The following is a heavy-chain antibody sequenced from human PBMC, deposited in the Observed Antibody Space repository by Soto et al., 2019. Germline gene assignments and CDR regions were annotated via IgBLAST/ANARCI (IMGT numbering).Heavy chain of an antibody. J-gene: IGHJ6*02. V-gene: IGHV1-3*01. CDR3: PREPYSSGRWDYYYYGMDV. CDR2: INPGNGNT. CDR1: GYNFTSYI. Sequence: ASVNVSCKASGYNFTSYIITWVRQGLGRPLQRMGWINPGNGNTKYSQQFQGRVIIDRDNSKNTLHLQMNSLRAEDTAVYYCPREPYSSGRWDYYYYGMDVWGQGTTPTDSS. D-gene: IGHD6-19*01.